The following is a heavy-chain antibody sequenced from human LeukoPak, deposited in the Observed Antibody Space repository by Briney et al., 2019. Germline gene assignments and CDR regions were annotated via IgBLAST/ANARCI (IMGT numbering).Heavy chain of an antibody. Sequence: SETLSLTCTVSGGSISSYYWSWIRQPPGKGLEWIGYIYYSGSTNYNPSLKSRVTISVDTSKNQFSLKLSSVTAADTAVYYCAREGVLAAAAGRDAFDIWGQGTMVTVSS. D-gene: IGHD6-13*01. CDR1: GGSISSYY. V-gene: IGHV4-59*01. CDR2: IYYSGST. CDR3: AREGVLAAAAGRDAFDI. J-gene: IGHJ3*02.